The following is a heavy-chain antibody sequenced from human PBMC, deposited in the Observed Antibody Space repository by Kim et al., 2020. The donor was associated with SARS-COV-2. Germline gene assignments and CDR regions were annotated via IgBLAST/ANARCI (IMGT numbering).Heavy chain of an antibody. CDR2: INGGDGNR. V-gene: IGHV1-3*01. CDR1: GYNFIHYA. J-gene: IGHJ6*02. CDR3: ARSRISVTPKGYYGLDV. D-gene: IGHD2-15*01. Sequence: ASVKVSCKTSGYNFIHYAIQWVRQAPGHRPEWVGWINGGDGNRLYSQKFRDRVTITRVTSADTAYMELTSLGSEDTAIYYCARSRISVTPKGYYGLDVWSQGTRVTVSS.